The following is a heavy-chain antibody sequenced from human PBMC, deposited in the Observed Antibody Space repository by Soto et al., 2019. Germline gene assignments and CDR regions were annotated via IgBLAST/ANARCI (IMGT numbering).Heavy chain of an antibody. Sequence: RGESLKISCKGSIYSCTSYWIGWVRQMPGKGLEWMGIIYPGDSDTRYSPSFQGQVTISADKSISTAYLQWRSLKASDTAMYYCERTGYSGYDLAPRGYYGIDVWGQGTTVPVSS. CDR2: IYPGDSDT. CDR1: IYSCTSYW. V-gene: IGHV5-51*01. CDR3: ERTGYSGYDLAPRGYYGIDV. D-gene: IGHD5-12*01. J-gene: IGHJ6*02.